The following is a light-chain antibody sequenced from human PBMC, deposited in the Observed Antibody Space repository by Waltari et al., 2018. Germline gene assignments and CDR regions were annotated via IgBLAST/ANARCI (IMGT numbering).Light chain of an antibody. CDR3: GTWDNSLSAGV. Sequence: QSVLTQPPSVSAAPGQKVTISCPGSSSNIGINFVTWYQHLPGTAPKLLIYYNDQRPSGIPDRFSGSKSGTSATLGITGLQTGDEADYYCGTWDNSLSAGVIGGGTKLTVL. CDR2: YND. V-gene: IGLV1-51*01. J-gene: IGLJ3*02. CDR1: SSNIGINF.